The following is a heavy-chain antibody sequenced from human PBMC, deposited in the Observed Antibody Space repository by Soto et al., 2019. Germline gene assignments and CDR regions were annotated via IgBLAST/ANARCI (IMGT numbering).Heavy chain of an antibody. CDR3: ARYCTSTTCHGMRTFDI. J-gene: IGHJ3*02. CDR1: GYTFTTYW. V-gene: IGHV5-51*01. Sequence: SLKISCKGFGYTFTTYWIGWVRQMPGKGLEWMGIIYPGDSDTTYSPSFQGQVIISADKSINTAYLQWSSLKASDTAMYFCARYCTSTTCHGMRTFDIWGQGTMVTVSS. CDR2: IYPGDSDT. D-gene: IGHD2-2*01.